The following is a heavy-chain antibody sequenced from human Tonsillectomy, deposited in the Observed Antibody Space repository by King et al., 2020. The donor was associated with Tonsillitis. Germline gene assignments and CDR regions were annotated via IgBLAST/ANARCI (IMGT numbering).Heavy chain of an antibody. CDR1: GFTFSNVW. CDR2: IKSKIDGGTT. CDR3: TADADWLIRY. J-gene: IGHJ4*02. V-gene: IGHV3-15*01. D-gene: IGHD6-19*01. Sequence: DVQLVESGGGLVKPGGSLRLSCAASGFTFSNVWMSWVRQAPGKGLEWVGRIKSKIDGGTTDYAAPVNGRFTISRDDSKNTLYLQMNSLKTEDTAVYYCTADADWLIRYWGQGTLVTVSS.